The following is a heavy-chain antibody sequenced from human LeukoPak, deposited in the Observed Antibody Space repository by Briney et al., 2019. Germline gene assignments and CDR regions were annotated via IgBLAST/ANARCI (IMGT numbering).Heavy chain of an antibody. V-gene: IGHV1-2*02. CDR2: INPNNGET. J-gene: IGHJ3*02. CDR1: GYSLTDYY. Sequence: ASVKVSCKASGYSLTDYYLHWVRQAPGQRLEWMGWINPNNGETKFAQKFQARVTLTRDTSISTAYMELSRLRSDETAVYYCARTYYYGSGSYSEGAFNIWGQGTMVTVSS. D-gene: IGHD3-10*01. CDR3: ARTYYYGSGSYSEGAFNI.